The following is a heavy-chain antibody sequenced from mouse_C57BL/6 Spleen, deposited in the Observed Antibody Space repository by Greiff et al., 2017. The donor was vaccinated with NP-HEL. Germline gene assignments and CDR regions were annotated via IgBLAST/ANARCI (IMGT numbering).Heavy chain of an antibody. Sequence: EVKLVESEGGLVQPGSSMKLSCTASGFTFSDYYMAWVRQVPEKGLEWVANINYDGSSTYYLDSLKSRFIISRDNAKNILYLQMSSLKSEDTATYYCAREDYDYDVRYFDVWGTGTTVTVSS. CDR1: GFTFSDYY. D-gene: IGHD2-4*01. CDR3: AREDYDYDVRYFDV. V-gene: IGHV5-16*01. CDR2: INYDGSST. J-gene: IGHJ1*03.